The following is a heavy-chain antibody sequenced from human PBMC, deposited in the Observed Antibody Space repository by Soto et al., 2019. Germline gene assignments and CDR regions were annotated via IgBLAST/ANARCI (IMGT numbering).Heavy chain of an antibody. CDR3: ARVSYGDYVWFDP. D-gene: IGHD4-17*01. Sequence: GASVKVSCKASGYTFTSYDINWVRQATGQGLEWMGWMNPNSGNTGYAQKFQGRVTMTRNTSISTAYMELSSVRAEDTAVYYCARVSYGDYVWFDPWGQGTLVTVSS. CDR1: GYTFTSYD. J-gene: IGHJ5*02. CDR2: MNPNSGNT. V-gene: IGHV1-8*01.